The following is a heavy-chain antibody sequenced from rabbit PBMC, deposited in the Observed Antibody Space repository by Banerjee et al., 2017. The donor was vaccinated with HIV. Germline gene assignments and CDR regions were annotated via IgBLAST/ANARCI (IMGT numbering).Heavy chain of an antibody. CDR2: IYAGSSGYT. D-gene: IGHD4-2*01. V-gene: IGHV1S40*01. Sequence: QQLEESGGGLVKPGGTLTLTCKASGIDFTSYYYMCWVRQAPGKGLEWIACIYAGSSGYTYYANWAKGRFTISKTSSTTVTLQMTSLTAADTATYFCARDRDWTLDLWGQGTLVTVS. CDR3: ARDRDWTLDL. J-gene: IGHJ4*01. CDR1: GIDFTSYYY.